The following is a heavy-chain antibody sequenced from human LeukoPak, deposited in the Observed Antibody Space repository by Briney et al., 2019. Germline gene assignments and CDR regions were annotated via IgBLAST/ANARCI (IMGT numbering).Heavy chain of an antibody. Sequence: GGSLRLSCAASGFIFSSYSMNWVRQAPGKGLEWVSYITSSSDTIYYADSVKGRFTISRDNAKNSLFLQMNSLRAEDTAVYYSTREPHGAGNSGLDYWGQGTLVTVSS. CDR3: TREPHGAGNSGLDY. CDR1: GFIFSSYS. J-gene: IGHJ4*02. CDR2: ITSSSDTI. D-gene: IGHD4-23*01. V-gene: IGHV3-48*01.